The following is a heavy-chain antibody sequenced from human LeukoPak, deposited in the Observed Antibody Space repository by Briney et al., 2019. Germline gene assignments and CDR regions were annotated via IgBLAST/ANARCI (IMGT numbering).Heavy chain of an antibody. CDR1: GFTFNSYG. J-gene: IGHJ4*02. V-gene: IGHV3-30*18. CDR2: ISYDGSNK. Sequence: PGGSLRLSCAASGFTFNSYGMHWVRQAPGKGLEWVAVISYDGSNKYYADSVKGRFTISRDNSKNTLYLQMNSLRAEDTAVYYCAKGLDYWGQGTLVTASS. CDR3: AKGLDY.